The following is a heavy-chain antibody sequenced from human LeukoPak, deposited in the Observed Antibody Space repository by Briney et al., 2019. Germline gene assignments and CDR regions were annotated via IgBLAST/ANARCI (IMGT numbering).Heavy chain of an antibody. J-gene: IGHJ4*02. V-gene: IGHV3-23*01. CDR1: GFTFSSYV. CDR2: ISGSGGST. D-gene: IGHD4-23*01. CDR3: AKRDNGGNSYYFDY. Sequence: GGSLRLSCAVSGFTFSSYVMSWVRQAPGKGLEWVSAISGSGGSTYYADSVKGRFTISRDNSKNTLYLQMNSLRAEDTAVYYCAKRDNGGNSYYFDYWGQGTLVTVSS.